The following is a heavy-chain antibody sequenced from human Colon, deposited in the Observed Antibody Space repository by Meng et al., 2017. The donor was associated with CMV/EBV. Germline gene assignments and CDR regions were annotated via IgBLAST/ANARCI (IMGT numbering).Heavy chain of an antibody. V-gene: IGHV3-21*06. CDR2: ISHSSDT. Sequence: GGSLRLSCAASGFTFSTYSLNWVRQAPGKGLEWVSSISHSSDTKYADSLKGRFTLSRDNAQNSVYLQMNRLRVEDSAIYYCVRADRDCSGGTCNYFDHWGQGTLVTVSS. CDR1: GFTFSTYS. J-gene: IGHJ4*02. CDR3: VRADRDCSGGTCNYFDH. D-gene: IGHD2-15*01.